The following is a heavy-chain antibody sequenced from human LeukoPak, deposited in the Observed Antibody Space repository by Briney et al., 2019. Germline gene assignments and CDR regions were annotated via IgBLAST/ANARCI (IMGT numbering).Heavy chain of an antibody. CDR1: GGSISSGGYY. J-gene: IGHJ3*02. D-gene: IGHD2-2*01. CDR3: ARTFLQLLGAFDI. Sequence: PSQTLSLTCTVSGGSISSGGYYWSWIRQHPGTGLEWIGYIYYSGSTYYNPSLKSRVTISVDTSKNQFSLKLSSVTAADTAVYYCARTFLQLLGAFDIWGQGTMVTVSS. CDR2: IYYSGST. V-gene: IGHV4-31*03.